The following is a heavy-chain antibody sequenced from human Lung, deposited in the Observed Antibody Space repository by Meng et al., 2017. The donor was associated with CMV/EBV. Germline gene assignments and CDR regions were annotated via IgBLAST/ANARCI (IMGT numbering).Heavy chain of an antibody. Sequence: GGSXRLXXATSGFTFSNAWMNWVRQAPGKGLEWVGRIKSKPSGGTTDYAAPVKGRFTISRDDSKNTAYLQMNGLKNDDTAVYYCSTGGYFFDYWGQGTLVTVAS. J-gene: IGHJ4*02. CDR1: GFTFSNAW. CDR2: IKSKPSGGTT. V-gene: IGHV3-15*01. D-gene: IGHD3-16*01. CDR3: STGGYFFDY.